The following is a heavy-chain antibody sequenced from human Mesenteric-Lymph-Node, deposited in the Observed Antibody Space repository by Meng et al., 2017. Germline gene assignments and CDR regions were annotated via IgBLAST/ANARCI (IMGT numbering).Heavy chain of an antibody. D-gene: IGHD3-3*01. V-gene: IGHV4-61*01. Sequence: SETLSLTCTVSGGSVSSGSYYWSWIRQPPGKGLEWIGHIYYSGSTNYNPSLKSRVTISVDTSKNQFSLKLNSVTAADTAVYSCARVSVFWSGYYYYYYGIDVWGQGTTVTVSS. CDR2: IYYSGST. J-gene: IGHJ6*02. CDR3: ARVSVFWSGYYYYYYGIDV. CDR1: GGSVSSGSYY.